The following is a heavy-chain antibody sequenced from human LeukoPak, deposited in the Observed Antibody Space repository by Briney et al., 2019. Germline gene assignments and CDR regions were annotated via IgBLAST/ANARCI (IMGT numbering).Heavy chain of an antibody. Sequence: PSETLSLTCTVSGGSISSSSYYWGWLRQPPGKGLEWIGSIYYSGSTYYNPSLKSRVTISVDTSKNQFSLKLSSVTAADTAVYYCARWGGWTAAGTAFDYWGQGTLVTVSS. V-gene: IGHV4-39*07. CDR1: GGSISSSSYY. CDR3: ARWGGWTAAGTAFDY. D-gene: IGHD6-13*01. J-gene: IGHJ4*02. CDR2: IYYSGST.